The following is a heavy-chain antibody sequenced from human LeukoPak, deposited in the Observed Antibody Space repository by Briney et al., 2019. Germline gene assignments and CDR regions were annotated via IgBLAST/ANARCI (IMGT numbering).Heavy chain of an antibody. V-gene: IGHV4-39*07. CDR2: VNHTGGT. Sequence: SETLSLTCTVSGGSISGSSYYWGWIRQPPGKGLEWIGEVNHTGGTNYNPSLKSRITISVDTSKNQFSLKLNSVTAADTAVFYCARGRGYYDSSGYTQHFYFGMDVWGQGTTVTVSS. D-gene: IGHD3-22*01. CDR3: ARGRGYYDSSGYTQHFYFGMDV. CDR1: GGSISGSSYY. J-gene: IGHJ6*02.